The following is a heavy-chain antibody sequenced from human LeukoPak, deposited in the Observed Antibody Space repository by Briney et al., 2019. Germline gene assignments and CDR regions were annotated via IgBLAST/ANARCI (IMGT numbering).Heavy chain of an antibody. J-gene: IGHJ5*02. Sequence: ASVKVSCKASGGTFNIYAINWVRQAPGRGLEWMVVIIPIFGTTNYTQTFQGRVTITADESTSTAYMELSSLRSEDTAVYYCARRRGFEAWFDPWGQGPLVTVSS. V-gene: IGHV1-69*01. D-gene: IGHD3-9*01. CDR2: IIPIFGTT. CDR3: ARRRGFEAWFDP. CDR1: GGTFNIYA.